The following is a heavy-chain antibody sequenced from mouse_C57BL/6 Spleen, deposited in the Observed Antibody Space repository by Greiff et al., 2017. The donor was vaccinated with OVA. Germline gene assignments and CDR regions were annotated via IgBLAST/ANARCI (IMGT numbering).Heavy chain of an antibody. CDR3: ARERVYYDYDGDFDY. J-gene: IGHJ2*01. Sequence: EVKLMESGPGLVKPSQSLSLTCSVTGYSITSGYYWNWIRQFPGNKLEWMGYISYDGSNNYNPSLKNRISITRDTSKNQFFLKLNSVTTEDTATYYCARERVYYDYDGDFDYWGQGTTLTVSS. V-gene: IGHV3-6*01. CDR2: ISYDGSN. D-gene: IGHD2-4*01. CDR1: GYSITSGYY.